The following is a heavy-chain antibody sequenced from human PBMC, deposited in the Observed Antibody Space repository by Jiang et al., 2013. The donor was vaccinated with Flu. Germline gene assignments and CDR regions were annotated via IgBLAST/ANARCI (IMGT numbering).Heavy chain of an antibody. CDR3: AGESPNYYDSSGYTYYYGMDV. V-gene: IGHV6-1*01. D-gene: IGHD3-22*01. Sequence: SQTLSLTCAISGDSVSSNSAAWNWIRQSPSRGLEWLGRTYYRSKWYNDYAVSVKSRITINPDTSKNQFSLQLNSVTPEDTAVYYCAGESPNYYDSSGYTYYYGMDVWGQGTTVTVSS. CDR2: TYYRSKWYN. J-gene: IGHJ6*02. CDR1: GDSVSSNSAA.